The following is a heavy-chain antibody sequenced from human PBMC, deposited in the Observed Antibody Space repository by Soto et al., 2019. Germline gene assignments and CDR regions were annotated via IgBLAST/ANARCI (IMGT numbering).Heavy chain of an antibody. V-gene: IGHV1-8*02. CDR1: GGTFSSYA. CDR2: MNPNSGNT. J-gene: IGHJ5*02. D-gene: IGHD3-10*01. Sequence: GASVKVSCKASGGTFSSYAINWVRQATGQGLEWMGWMNPNSGNTGYAQKFQGRVTMTRNTSISTAYMELSSLRSEDTAVYYCARGWYYGSGSPFDPWGQGTLVTFSS. CDR3: ARGWYYGSGSPFDP.